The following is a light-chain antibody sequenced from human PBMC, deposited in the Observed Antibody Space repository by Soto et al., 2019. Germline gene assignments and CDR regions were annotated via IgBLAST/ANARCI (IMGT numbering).Light chain of an antibody. CDR1: QSVNSY. CDR3: QRRINWPLT. J-gene: IGKJ4*01. Sequence: EIVLTQSPATLSLSPGERATLSCRASQSVNSYLAWYQQKPGQAPRLLIYDASNRATGIPARFSGSGSGTDFSLTISTLEPEDLTVYYCQRRINWPLTFGGGTKVEIK. V-gene: IGKV3-11*01. CDR2: DAS.